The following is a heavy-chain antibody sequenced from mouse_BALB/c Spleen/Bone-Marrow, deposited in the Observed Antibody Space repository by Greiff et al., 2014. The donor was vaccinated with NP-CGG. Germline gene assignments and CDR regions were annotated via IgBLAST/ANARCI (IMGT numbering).Heavy chain of an antibody. D-gene: IGHD3-1*01. J-gene: IGHJ3*01. CDR2: ILPGSGST. Sequence: VKLQESGAELMKPGASVKISCKTSGYTFSSYWIEWVKQRPGHGLEWIGEILPGSGSTNSNEKFKGKATFTADTSSNTAYMQPSNLTSEYSAVYYCARELGLRLAYWGQGTLVTVSA. CDR3: ARELGLRLAY. V-gene: IGHV1-9*01. CDR1: GYTFSSYW.